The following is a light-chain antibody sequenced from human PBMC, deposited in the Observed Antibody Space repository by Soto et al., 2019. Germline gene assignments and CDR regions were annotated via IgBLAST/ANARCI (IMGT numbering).Light chain of an antibody. CDR3: QQYSASVLT. J-gene: IGKJ4*01. CDR2: GAS. Sequence: EVVLTQSPGTLSLSPGERATLSCRASHIISSNYLAWYQQKSGQPPRLLIFGASFRATGVPDRFSGGGSGTDFTLTISGLEPGDFAIYFCQQYSASVLTFGGGTKVDIK. V-gene: IGKV3-20*01. CDR1: HIISSNY.